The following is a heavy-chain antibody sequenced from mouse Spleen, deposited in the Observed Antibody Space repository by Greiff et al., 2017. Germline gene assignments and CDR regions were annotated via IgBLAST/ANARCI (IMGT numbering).Heavy chain of an antibody. CDR2: IYPSDSYT. V-gene: IGHV1-50*01. CDR3: ARPWFAY. CDR1: GYTFTSYW. J-gene: IGHJ3*01. Sequence: QVQLQQPGAELVKPGASVKLSCKASGYTFTSYWMQWVKQRPGQGLEWIGEIYPSDSYTNYNQKFKGKATLTVDTSSSTAYMQLSSLTSEDSAVYCCARPWFAYWGPGTLVTVSA.